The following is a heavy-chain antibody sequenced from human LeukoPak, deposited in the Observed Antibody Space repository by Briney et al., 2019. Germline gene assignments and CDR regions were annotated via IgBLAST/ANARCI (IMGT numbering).Heavy chain of an antibody. CDR3: VRGGEIGLDY. J-gene: IGHJ4*02. CDR2: IASTGET. CDR1: GYRFSTAD. Sequence: PGGSLRLSCAASGYRFSTADMHWVRHASGRGLEWVSSIASTGETYYAPSVKGRFTISRENAKNSLYLQMNSLRGGDTAIYHCVRGGEIGLDYWGQGALITVSS. D-gene: IGHD3-16*01. V-gene: IGHV3-13*01.